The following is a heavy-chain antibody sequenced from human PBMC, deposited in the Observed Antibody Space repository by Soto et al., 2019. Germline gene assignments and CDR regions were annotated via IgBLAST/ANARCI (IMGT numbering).Heavy chain of an antibody. CDR1: GGPLSTYF. Sequence: SETLSLTCNVSGGPLSTYFWSWIRQLPGKGLEWIGYIYYTGNTNYNPSLKSRPTISIDTSENQFSLKLTSVTAADTAVYFCASGHDAYKVRYWGQGTLVTVSS. CDR2: IYYTGNT. D-gene: IGHD1-1*01. J-gene: IGHJ4*02. V-gene: IGHV4-59*12. CDR3: ASGHDAYKVRY.